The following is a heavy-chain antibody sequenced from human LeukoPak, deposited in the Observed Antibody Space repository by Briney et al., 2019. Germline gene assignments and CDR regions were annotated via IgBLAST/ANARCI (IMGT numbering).Heavy chain of an antibody. CDR3: ARYYYDRSGYWAFDY. J-gene: IGHJ4*02. D-gene: IGHD3-22*01. Sequence: ASVKVSCKAPGYTFTNYYMHWVRQAPGQGLEWMGWINPKSGGTNYAQKFQGRVTMTRDTSISTAYMELSRLRSDDTAVYYCARYYYDRSGYWAFDYWGQGTLVTVSS. V-gene: IGHV1-2*02. CDR2: INPKSGGT. CDR1: GYTFTNYY.